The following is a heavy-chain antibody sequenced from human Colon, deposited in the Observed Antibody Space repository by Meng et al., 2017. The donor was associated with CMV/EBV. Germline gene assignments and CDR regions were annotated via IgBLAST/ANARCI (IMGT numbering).Heavy chain of an antibody. V-gene: IGHV4-59*01. D-gene: IGHD3-22*01. CDR1: GGSISSGY. Sequence: EALMICWTAGGGSISSGYWTWIRQPPGRGLEYIGHYSYPGKTLNSPSLNSRVFMSGDTSKNQFSLNLLSVTSADTAIYYCASVNRDVSSGYGVPDTWGQGTQVTVSS. CDR3: ASVNRDVSSGYGVPDT. J-gene: IGHJ5*02. CDR2: YSYPGKT.